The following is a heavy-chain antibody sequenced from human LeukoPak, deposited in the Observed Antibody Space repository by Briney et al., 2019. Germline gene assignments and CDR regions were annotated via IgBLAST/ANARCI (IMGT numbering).Heavy chain of an antibody. CDR2: IKQDGSEK. J-gene: IGHJ4*02. Sequence: PGGSLRLSCAASGFICRNYWMTWVRQAPGKGLEWVANIKQDGSEKYYVYSVKGRFTISRDNAKNSLYLQMNSLRAEDTAVYYCALAVAAIPDHWGQGTLVTVSS. CDR3: ALAVAAIPDH. CDR1: GFICRNYW. V-gene: IGHV3-7*01. D-gene: IGHD6-19*01.